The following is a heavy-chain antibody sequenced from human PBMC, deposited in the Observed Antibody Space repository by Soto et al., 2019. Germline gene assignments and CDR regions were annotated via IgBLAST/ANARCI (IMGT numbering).Heavy chain of an antibody. CDR3: AHWNYYDSSRYYYSWGLDY. D-gene: IGHD3-22*01. CDR2: IYWNDDK. V-gene: IGHV2-5*01. Sequence: SGPTLVNPTQTLTLTCTFSGFSLSTSGVGVGWIRQPPGKALEWLALIYWNDDKRYSPSLKSRLTITKDTSKNQVVLTMTNMDPVDTATYYCAHWNYYDSSRYYYSWGLDYWGQGTLVTVSS. J-gene: IGHJ4*02. CDR1: GFSLSTSGVG.